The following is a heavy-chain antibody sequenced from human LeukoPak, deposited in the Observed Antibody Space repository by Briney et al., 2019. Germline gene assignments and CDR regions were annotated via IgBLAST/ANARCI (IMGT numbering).Heavy chain of an antibody. V-gene: IGHV3-23*01. D-gene: IGHD1-20*01. CDR1: GFTFNNYA. J-gene: IGHJ4*02. Sequence: PGGSLRLSCAASGFTFNNYAMSWVRQAPGKGLEWLSAISVRDGDTHYAASLEGRFTISSGNSKNTVYLQMQSLRAEDTAVYYCARRSHLTGYFDYWGQGTLVTVSS. CDR3: ARRSHLTGYFDY. CDR2: ISVRDGDT.